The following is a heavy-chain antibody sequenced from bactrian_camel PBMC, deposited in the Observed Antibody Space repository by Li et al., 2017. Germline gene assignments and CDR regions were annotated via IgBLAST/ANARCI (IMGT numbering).Heavy chain of an antibody. CDR3: ASLVFTVMDGHADR. CDR2: IDTGGRI. J-gene: IGHJ4*01. CDR1: GLMYRRYY. D-gene: IGHD6*01. V-gene: IGHV3S53*01. Sequence: HVQLVESGGGSVQAGGSLILSCAASGLMYRRYYMGWFRQAPGNEREAVAAIDTGGRIKYADSVKGRFSISRDNAKSTVFLQLSSLKTEDTAMYYCASLVFTVMDGHADRWGQGTQVTVS.